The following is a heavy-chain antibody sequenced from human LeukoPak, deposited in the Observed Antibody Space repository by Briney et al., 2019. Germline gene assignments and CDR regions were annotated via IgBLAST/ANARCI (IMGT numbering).Heavy chain of an antibody. CDR2: INPSGGST. J-gene: IGHJ4*02. D-gene: IGHD4-17*01. V-gene: IGHV1-46*01. Sequence: GASVKVSCKASGYTFTSYYMHWVRQAPGQGLEWMGIINPSGGSTSYAQKFQGRVTMTRDTSTSTVYMELSSLKSEDTAVCYCARGGTTVTTLDYWGQGTLVTVSS. CDR3: ARGGTTVTTLDY. CDR1: GYTFTSYY.